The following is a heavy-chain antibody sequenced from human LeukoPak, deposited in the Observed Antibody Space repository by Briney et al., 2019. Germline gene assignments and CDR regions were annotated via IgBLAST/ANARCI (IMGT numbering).Heavy chain of an antibody. V-gene: IGHV3-23*01. J-gene: IGHJ4*02. D-gene: IGHD5-18*01. CDR3: AKGDTGMVRRYYFGY. CDR2: ISGSGGST. Sequence: GGSLRLSCAASGFTFSSYVMSWVRRAPGKGLEWVSVISGSGGSTYSTDSVKGRFTISRDNSNNTLYLQMNSLRAEDTAVYYCAKGDTGMVRRYYFGYWGQGTLVTVSS. CDR1: GFTFSSYV.